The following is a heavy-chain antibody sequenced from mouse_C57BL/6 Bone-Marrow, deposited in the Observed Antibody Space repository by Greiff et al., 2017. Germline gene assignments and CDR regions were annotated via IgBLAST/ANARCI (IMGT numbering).Heavy chain of an antibody. J-gene: IGHJ2*01. Sequence: EVKVEESGGGLVQPGGSMKLSCVASGFTFSNYWMNWVRQSPEKGLEWVAPIRLKSDNYATHYAESVKGRFTISRDDSKSSVYLQMNNLRAEDTGIYYCTVYYRGYWGQGTTLTVSS. V-gene: IGHV6-3*01. CDR2: IRLKSDNYAT. D-gene: IGHD2-14*01. CDR1: GFTFSNYW. CDR3: TVYYRGY.